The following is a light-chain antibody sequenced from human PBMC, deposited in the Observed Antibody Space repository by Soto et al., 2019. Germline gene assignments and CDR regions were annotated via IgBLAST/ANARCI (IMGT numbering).Light chain of an antibody. CDR3: QQYGNSPWT. Sequence: EVVLAQSPCTLYLSPGERATLACRAIQSGFSPYLDWFQKKPGQAPRLLIYGASMRPTGIPDRFSGSGSGPDCTLTISRLEPEECAVYYCQQYGNSPWTLGQGTRVEMK. CDR1: QSGFSPY. V-gene: IGKV3-20*01. J-gene: IGKJ1*01. CDR2: GAS.